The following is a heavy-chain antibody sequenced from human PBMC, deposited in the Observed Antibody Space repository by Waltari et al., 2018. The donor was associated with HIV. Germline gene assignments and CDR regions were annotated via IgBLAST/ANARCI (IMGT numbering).Heavy chain of an antibody. CDR1: RFSFSDYD. CDR2: ISNDGNVK. D-gene: IGHD2-15*01. Sequence: LVESGGDLVQSGTSLRLSCEASRFSFSDYDMFWVRQAPGKGLEWVAVISNDGNVKKYVDSVKGRFNVSRDNVKNTLYLYMSRLRPEDTAVYYCVRETSGRDAFDIWGLGTQVIVSS. J-gene: IGHJ3*02. V-gene: IGHV3-30*15. CDR3: VRETSGRDAFDI.